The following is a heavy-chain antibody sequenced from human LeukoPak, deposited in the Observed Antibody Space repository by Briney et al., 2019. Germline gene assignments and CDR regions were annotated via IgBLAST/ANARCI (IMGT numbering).Heavy chain of an antibody. V-gene: IGHV3-23*01. Sequence: GGSLRLSCAVSGFTLTNHGVSWVRQAPGKGLEWVSIITGTGGKYYGDSVKGRFVLSRDNSKNTVFMQMSSLRAEDTATYYCAKDYCRDGNCPFPFLDSWGQGTQVTVSS. CDR1: GFTLTNHG. D-gene: IGHD2-15*01. CDR3: AKDYCRDGNCPFPFLDS. J-gene: IGHJ4*02. CDR2: ITGTGGK.